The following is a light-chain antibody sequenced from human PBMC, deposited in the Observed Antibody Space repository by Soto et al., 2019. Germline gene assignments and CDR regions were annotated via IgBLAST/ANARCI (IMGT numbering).Light chain of an antibody. CDR3: CSYTATTTYV. CDR2: GVN. Sequence: QSVLTQPASVSGSPGQSISISCTGTGNDVGGYTFVSWYQQHPDKVPKLVIFGVNRRPSGVSDRFSGSKSVNAASLTISGLQAEDEADYYCCSYTATTTYVFGTGTKVTVL. CDR1: GNDVGGYTF. V-gene: IGLV2-14*03. J-gene: IGLJ1*01.